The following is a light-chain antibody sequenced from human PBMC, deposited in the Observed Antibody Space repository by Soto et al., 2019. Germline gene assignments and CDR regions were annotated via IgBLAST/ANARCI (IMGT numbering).Light chain of an antibody. V-gene: IGKV1-5*03. CDR1: QNIRTY. CDR2: KAS. Sequence: DIQMTQSPPFLSASVGDIVTITCRASQNIRTYLTWYQQKPGKAPTVLIYKASSSESGVPSRFSGSGSGTEFIFTIDSLQPDDFATYYCQQYNSFPWTFGQGTKVDIK. CDR3: QQYNSFPWT. J-gene: IGKJ1*01.